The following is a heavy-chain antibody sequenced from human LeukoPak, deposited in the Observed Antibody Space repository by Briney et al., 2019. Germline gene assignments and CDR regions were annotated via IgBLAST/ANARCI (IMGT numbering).Heavy chain of an antibody. CDR1: GGSFSGYY. CDR2: INHSGST. V-gene: IGHV4-34*01. J-gene: IGHJ4*02. CDR3: ARTLVVPAAMPFDY. Sequence: SETLSLTCAVYGGSFSGYYWSWIRQPPGKGLEWIGEINHSGSTNYNPSLKSRVTISVDTSKNQFSLKLSSVTAADTAVYYCARTLVVPAAMPFDYWGQGTLVTVSS. D-gene: IGHD2-2*01.